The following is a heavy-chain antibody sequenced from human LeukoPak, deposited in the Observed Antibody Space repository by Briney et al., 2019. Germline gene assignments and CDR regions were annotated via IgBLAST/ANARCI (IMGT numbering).Heavy chain of an antibody. J-gene: IGHJ4*02. Sequence: GGSLRLSCAASGFAVNTYDMHWVRQAPGEGPQWIAYFGISGAIYYADSVRGRFTISRDSAKNSLYLQMNGLRVDDTAIYYCAGYGVYPYWGQGTPVTVSS. CDR1: GFAVNTYD. CDR3: AGYGVYPY. D-gene: IGHD5/OR15-5a*01. V-gene: IGHV3-48*01. CDR2: FGISGAI.